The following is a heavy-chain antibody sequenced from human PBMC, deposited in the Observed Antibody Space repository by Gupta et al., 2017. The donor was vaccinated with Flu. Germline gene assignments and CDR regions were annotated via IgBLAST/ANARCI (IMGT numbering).Heavy chain of an antibody. V-gene: IGHV4-61*02. CDR2: TYINGDT. Sequence: QVRLQESGPGLVKPSPTVSLTCTVSGVSLRTTSYYWSWIRQPAGKGLEWIGRTYINGDTNYNPSLESRVTMSMDMSKNQLSLKRRSVTVADTAVYYCARGVVPGGVIPAYYYGMAVWGQGTTVTVSS. J-gene: IGHJ6*02. D-gene: IGHD3-16*02. CDR3: ARGVVPGGVIPAYYYGMAV. CDR1: GVSLRTTSYY.